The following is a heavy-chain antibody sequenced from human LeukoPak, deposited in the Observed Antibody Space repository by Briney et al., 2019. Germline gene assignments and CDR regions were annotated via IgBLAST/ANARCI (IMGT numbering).Heavy chain of an antibody. V-gene: IGHV5-51*01. D-gene: IGHD5-24*01. Sequence: GESLKISCEASGYSFTSYWIGWVRQMPGEGLEWMGIIFPSDSDSTYSPSFQGQVTISVDKSISTAYLQWSSLKASDTAMYYCARQDGRALYYFDYWGQGTLVTVSS. CDR3: ARQDGRALYYFDY. CDR1: GYSFTSYW. CDR2: IFPSDSDS. J-gene: IGHJ4*02.